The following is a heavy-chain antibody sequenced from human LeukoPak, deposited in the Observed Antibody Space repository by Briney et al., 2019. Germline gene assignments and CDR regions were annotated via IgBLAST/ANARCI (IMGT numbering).Heavy chain of an antibody. Sequence: PGGSLRLSCAASGFTFSNAWMNWVRQAPGKGLEWVGRIKSKTDGGTTDYAAPVKGTFTISRDDSKNTLYLQMNSLKTEDTAVYYCTTEGYYYDREKSEIWGQGTLVTVSS. V-gene: IGHV3-15*07. J-gene: IGHJ4*02. CDR3: TTEGYYYDREKSEI. D-gene: IGHD3-22*01. CDR2: IKSKTDGGTT. CDR1: GFTFSNAW.